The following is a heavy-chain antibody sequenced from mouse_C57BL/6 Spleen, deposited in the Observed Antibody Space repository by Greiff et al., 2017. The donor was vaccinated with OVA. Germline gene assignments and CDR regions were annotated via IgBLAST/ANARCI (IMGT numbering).Heavy chain of an antibody. CDR1: GYTFTSYT. D-gene: IGHD1-1*01. V-gene: IGHV1-4*01. Sequence: VQLQQSGAELARPGASVKMSCKASGYTFTSYTMHWVKQRPGQGLEWIGYINPSSGYTKYNQKFKDKATLTADKSSSTAYMQLSSLTSEDSAVYYCARDGIPGAWFAYWGQGTLVTVSA. CDR3: ARDGIPGAWFAY. J-gene: IGHJ3*01. CDR2: INPSSGYT.